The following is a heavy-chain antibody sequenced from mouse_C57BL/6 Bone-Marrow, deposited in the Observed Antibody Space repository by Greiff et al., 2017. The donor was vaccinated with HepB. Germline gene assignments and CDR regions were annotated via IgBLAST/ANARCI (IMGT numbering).Heavy chain of an antibody. J-gene: IGHJ2*01. CDR2: INPNNGGT. V-gene: IGHV1-26*01. CDR3: ARCQLRLRFDY. CDR1: GYTFTDYY. D-gene: IGHD3-2*02. Sequence: VQLQQSGPELVKPGASVKISCKASGYTFTDYYMNWVKQSHGKSLEWIGDINPNNGGTSYNQKFKGKATLTVDKSSSTAYMELRSLTSEDSAVYYCARCQLRLRFDYWGQGTTLTVSS.